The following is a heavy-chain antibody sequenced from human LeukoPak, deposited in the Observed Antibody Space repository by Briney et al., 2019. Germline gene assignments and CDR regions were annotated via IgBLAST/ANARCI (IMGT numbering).Heavy chain of an antibody. J-gene: IGHJ4*02. CDR3: ARGKVAAYFDY. V-gene: IGHV4-39*07. CDR1: GGSISSSGYF. CDR2: MFYSGST. D-gene: IGHD6-19*01. Sequence: TSETLSLTCSVSGGSISSSGYFWGWIRQPPGKGLEWIGNMFYSGSTYYNPSLKSRVTISVDTSRNQFSLKLSSVTAADTAVYYCARGKVAAYFDYWGQGTLVTVSS.